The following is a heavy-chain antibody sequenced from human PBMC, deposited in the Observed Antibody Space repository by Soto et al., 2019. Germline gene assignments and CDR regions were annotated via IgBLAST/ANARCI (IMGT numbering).Heavy chain of an antibody. CDR3: ARCITLVRGVRSYGMDV. D-gene: IGHD3-10*01. CDR1: GYSYRIYA. Sequence: ASVKVSCKTSGYSYRIYAITWVRQAPGQGLEWMGWISTYNHNTRYAQKFQGRLSMTTDTSTSTAYMELSSLRSEDTAVYYCARCITLVRGVRSYGMDVWGQGTTVTVSS. CDR2: ISTYNHNT. V-gene: IGHV1-18*01. J-gene: IGHJ6*02.